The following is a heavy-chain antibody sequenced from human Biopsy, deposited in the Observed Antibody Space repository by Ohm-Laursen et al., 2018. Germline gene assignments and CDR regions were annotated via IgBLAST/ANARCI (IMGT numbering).Heavy chain of an antibody. D-gene: IGHD6-19*01. Sequence: SHSLSLTCTVSGDCVSSGSFYWTWLRQPPGQGLEYIGYIYDRGSTANYNPSLESRVTMSVNMPKNQFSLKLSSVTAADTAIYYCARGMRSSGWPYFDSWGQGTLVTVSS. J-gene: IGHJ4*02. V-gene: IGHV4-61*01. CDR3: ARGMRSSGWPYFDS. CDR1: GDCVSSGSFY. CDR2: IYDRGST.